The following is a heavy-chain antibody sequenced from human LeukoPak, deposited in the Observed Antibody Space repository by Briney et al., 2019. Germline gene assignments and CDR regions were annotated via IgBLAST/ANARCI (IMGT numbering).Heavy chain of an antibody. CDR2: INPSGGST. J-gene: IGHJ4*02. CDR3: ARGHYDFWSGYHYYFDY. V-gene: IGHV1-46*01. D-gene: IGHD3-3*01. CDR1: GYTFTSYY. Sequence: VASVKVSCKASGYTFTSYYMHWVRQAPGQGLEWMGIINPSGGSTSYAQKFQGRVTMTRDTSTSTVYMELSSLRSEDTAVYYCARGHYDFWSGYHYYFDYWGQGALVTVSP.